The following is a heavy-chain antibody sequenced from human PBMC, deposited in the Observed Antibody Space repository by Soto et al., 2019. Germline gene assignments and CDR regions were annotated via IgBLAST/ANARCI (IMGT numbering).Heavy chain of an antibody. Sequence: EVRLVESGGGLVKPGGSLRLSCAASGFTFSSYSINWVRQAPGKGLEWVSIISSSSTYIYYTDSVKGRFTISRENVKNALYLQMHSLIVEDTAVYYGARAGATVPRGAPGDWGQGTLVTVSS. V-gene: IGHV3-21*01. CDR1: GFTFSSYS. D-gene: IGHD1-26*01. CDR2: ISSSSTYI. CDR3: ARAGATVPRGAPGD. J-gene: IGHJ4*02.